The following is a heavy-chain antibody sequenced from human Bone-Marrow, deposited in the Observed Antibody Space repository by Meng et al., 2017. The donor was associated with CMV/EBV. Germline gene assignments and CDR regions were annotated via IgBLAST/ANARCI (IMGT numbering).Heavy chain of an antibody. J-gene: IGHJ4*02. CDR3: ASSGILWLSAD. D-gene: IGHD2-21*01. Sequence: SETLSLTCNVSGDSISGSRYYWGWILQPPGKGLEWIGSFHHNVSRFYNSSLKSRVTISVDTSKNQVSLKLTSVTAADTAVYYSASSGILWLSADWGQGTLVTVSS. CDR2: FHHNVSR. V-gene: IGHV4-39*07. CDR1: GDSISGSRYY.